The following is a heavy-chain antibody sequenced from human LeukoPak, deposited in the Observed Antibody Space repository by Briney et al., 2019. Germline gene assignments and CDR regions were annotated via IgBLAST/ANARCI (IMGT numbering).Heavy chain of an antibody. CDR2: ISFDGSAK. V-gene: IGHV3-30*03. CDR3: ARDQGVAGTYGPTTYFDY. Sequence: GRSLRLSCAASGFSFSNYEMDWVRQAPGKGLEWVALISFDGSAKYYADSVKGRFTISRDNAKNSLYLQMNSLRAEDTAVYYCARDQGVAGTYGPTTYFDYWGQGTLVTVSS. J-gene: IGHJ4*02. CDR1: GFSFSNYE. D-gene: IGHD6-19*01.